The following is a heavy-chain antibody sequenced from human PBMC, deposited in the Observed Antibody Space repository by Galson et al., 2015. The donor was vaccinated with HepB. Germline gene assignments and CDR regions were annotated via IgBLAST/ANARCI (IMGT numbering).Heavy chain of an antibody. CDR2: IYYSGST. V-gene: IGHV4-59*01. D-gene: IGHD3-22*01. CDR3: ARSGWDYYDSSGPFDY. CDR1: GGSISSYY. J-gene: IGHJ4*02. Sequence: ETLSLTCTVSGGSISSYYWSWIRQPPGKGLEWIGYIYYSGSTNYNPSLKSRVTISVDTSKNQFSLKLSSVAAADTAVYYCARSGWDYYDSSGPFDYWGQGTLVTVSS.